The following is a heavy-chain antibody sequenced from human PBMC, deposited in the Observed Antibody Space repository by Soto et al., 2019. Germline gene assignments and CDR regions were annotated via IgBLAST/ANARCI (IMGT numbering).Heavy chain of an antibody. CDR1: GFSLSTSGVG. CDR2: IYWNDDK. J-gene: IGHJ4*02. Sequence: SGPTLVNPTQTLTLTCTFSGFSLSTSGVGVGWILQPPGKALEWLALIYWNDDKRYSPSLKSRLTITKDTSKNQVVLTMTNMDPVDTATYYCAHESDSYGLADYFDYWGQGTLVTVSS. CDR3: AHESDSYGLADYFDY. V-gene: IGHV2-5*01. D-gene: IGHD5-18*01.